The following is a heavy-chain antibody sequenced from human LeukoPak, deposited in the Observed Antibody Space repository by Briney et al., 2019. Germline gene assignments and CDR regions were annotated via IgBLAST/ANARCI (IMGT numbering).Heavy chain of an antibody. D-gene: IGHD3-3*01. V-gene: IGHV4-39*01. CDR1: GGSISSSSYY. J-gene: IGHJ3*02. CDR2: IYYSGST. CDR3: ARAVTVFGVVTDAFDI. Sequence: PSETLSLTCTVSGGSISSSSYYWGWIRQPPGKGLEWIGSIYYSGSTYYNPSLKSRVTISVDTSKNQFSLKLSSVTAADTAVYYCARAVTVFGVVTDAFDIWGQGTLVTVSS.